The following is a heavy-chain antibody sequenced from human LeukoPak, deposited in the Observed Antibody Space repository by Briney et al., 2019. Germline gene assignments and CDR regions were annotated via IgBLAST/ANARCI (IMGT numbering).Heavy chain of an antibody. CDR2: IKRKSGGGTT. CDR3: TTPPD. CDR1: GITISNAW. J-gene: IGHJ4*02. V-gene: IGHV3-15*01. Sequence: GGSLTLSCEVSGITISNAWMSWVRQAAGKGLEWVGRIKRKSGGGTTDYAAPVKGRFTISRDDSKNTLYLQMNSLLIEDTAVYYCTTPPDWGQGTLVTVSS.